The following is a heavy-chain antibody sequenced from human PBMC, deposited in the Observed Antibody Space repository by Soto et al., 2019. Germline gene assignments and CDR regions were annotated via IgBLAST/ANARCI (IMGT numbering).Heavy chain of an antibody. D-gene: IGHD6-19*01. CDR3: GKERRGSGWSVCNF. CDR1: GFPFSHYA. J-gene: IGHJ4*02. CDR2: ISGSGDSA. Sequence: LRLSCTASGFPFSHYAMNWVRQGPGTRLEWVADISGSGDSARYADSVRGRFTISRDNSRDTLYLQMNSLRVDDTAVYYCGKERRGSGWSVCNFWGQGALVTVSS. V-gene: IGHV3-23*01.